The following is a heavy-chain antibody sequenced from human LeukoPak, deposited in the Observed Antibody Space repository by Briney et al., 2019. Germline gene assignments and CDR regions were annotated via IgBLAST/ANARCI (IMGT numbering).Heavy chain of an antibody. D-gene: IGHD3-22*01. Sequence: SETLSLTCTVSGGSISSYYWSWIRQPPGKGLEWIGYIYYSGSTNYNPSLKSRVTISVDTSKNQFSLKLSSVTAADTAVYYCATYSSGYYYVAYWGPGTLVTVSS. V-gene: IGHV4-59*01. CDR2: IYYSGST. CDR1: GGSISSYY. CDR3: ATYSSGYYYVAY. J-gene: IGHJ4*02.